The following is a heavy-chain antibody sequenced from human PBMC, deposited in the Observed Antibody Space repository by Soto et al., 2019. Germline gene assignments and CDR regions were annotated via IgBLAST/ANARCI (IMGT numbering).Heavy chain of an antibody. V-gene: IGHV4-4*02. CDR3: ARADMGGSSWPFDY. Sequence: TSETLSLTCGVSGGSISSSNWWSWVRQPPGKGLEWIGEIYHSGSTNYNPSLKSRVTISVDKSKNQFSLKLSSVTAADTAVYYCARADMGGSSWPFDYWGQGTLVTVSS. D-gene: IGHD6-13*01. CDR1: GGSISSSNW. CDR2: IYHSGST. J-gene: IGHJ4*02.